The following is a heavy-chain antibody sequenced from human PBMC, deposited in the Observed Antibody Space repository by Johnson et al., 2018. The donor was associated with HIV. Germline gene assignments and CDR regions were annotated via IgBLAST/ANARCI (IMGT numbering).Heavy chain of an antibody. CDR3: ARDSNRYAFDI. V-gene: IGHV3-66*01. CDR2: IFSGGSP. CDR1: GFTVSSNY. J-gene: IGHJ3*02. Sequence: EVQLVESGGGLVQPGGSLRLSCAASGFTVSSNYMSWVRQAPGKGLEWVPVIFSGGSPDYAAPLEGRFTISRDNSKNTLYLQMNSLKAEDTAVYYCARDSNRYAFDIWGQGTMVTVSS. D-gene: IGHD2-8*01.